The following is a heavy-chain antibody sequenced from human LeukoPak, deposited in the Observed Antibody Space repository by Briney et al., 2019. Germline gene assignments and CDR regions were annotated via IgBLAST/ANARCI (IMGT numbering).Heavy chain of an antibody. CDR1: GGSFSGYY. Sequence: PSETLSLTCAVYGGSFSGYYWSWIRQPPGKGLEWIGSIYYNGNTYYNPSLKSRVTISADTSQNQFSLKLSSVTAADTAVYYCARAPRDSSGYADYWGQGTLVTVSS. J-gene: IGHJ4*02. V-gene: IGHV4-34*01. CDR2: IYYNGNT. CDR3: ARAPRDSSGYADY. D-gene: IGHD3-22*01.